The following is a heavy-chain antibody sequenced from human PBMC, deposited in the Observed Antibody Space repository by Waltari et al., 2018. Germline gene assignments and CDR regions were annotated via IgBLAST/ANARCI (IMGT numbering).Heavy chain of an antibody. Sequence: QVHLVQSGTELKKPGSSVRVSCRDSGGTFKNYAVTWVRQPLGQGLEWMGSISPIYGQANYAQNVQGRLTIAADDSTDTVYMDLSGLRSEDTATYYCATLNSADRDYWGQGTLVTVSP. CDR2: ISPIYGQA. V-gene: IGHV1-69*13. CDR1: GGTFKNYA. CDR3: ATLNSADRDY. J-gene: IGHJ4*02.